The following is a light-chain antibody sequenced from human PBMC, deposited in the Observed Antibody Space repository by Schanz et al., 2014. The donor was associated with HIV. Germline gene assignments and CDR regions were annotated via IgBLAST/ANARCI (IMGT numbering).Light chain of an antibody. Sequence: QSALTQPPSASGSPGQSVTISCTGTSSDVGGYNYVSWYQQHPGKAPKLMNYEVSKRPSGVPDRFSGSKSGNTASLTVSGLQAEDEADYYCSSYAGSNNGVFGGGTKLTVL. V-gene: IGLV2-8*01. J-gene: IGLJ3*02. CDR1: SSDVGGYNY. CDR3: SSYAGSNNGV. CDR2: EVS.